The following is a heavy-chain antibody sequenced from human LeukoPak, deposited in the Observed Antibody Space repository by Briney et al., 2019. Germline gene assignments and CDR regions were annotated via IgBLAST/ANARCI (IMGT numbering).Heavy chain of an antibody. CDR2: IYYSGST. Sequence: SETLSLTCTVSGGSISSYYWSWIRQPPGKGLGWIGYIYYSGSTNYNPSLKSRVTISVDTSKNQFSLKLSSVTAADTAVYYCARRYSTYYYGMDVWGQGTTVTVSS. J-gene: IGHJ6*02. CDR3: ARRYSTYYYGMDV. CDR1: GGSISSYY. D-gene: IGHD4-4*01. V-gene: IGHV4-59*08.